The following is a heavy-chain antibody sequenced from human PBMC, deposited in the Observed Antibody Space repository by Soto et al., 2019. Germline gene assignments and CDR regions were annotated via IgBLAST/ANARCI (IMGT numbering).Heavy chain of an antibody. CDR3: AREGAYSSSRPEYYYYGMDV. D-gene: IGHD6-13*01. Sequence: GVSLRLSCAASGFTFSDYYMRWIRQAPGKGLEWVSYISSSGSTIYYADSVKGRFTISRDNAKNSLYLQMNSLRAEDTAVYYCAREGAYSSSRPEYYYYGMDVWGQGTTVTVSS. CDR1: GFTFSDYY. CDR2: ISSSGSTI. J-gene: IGHJ6*02. V-gene: IGHV3-11*01.